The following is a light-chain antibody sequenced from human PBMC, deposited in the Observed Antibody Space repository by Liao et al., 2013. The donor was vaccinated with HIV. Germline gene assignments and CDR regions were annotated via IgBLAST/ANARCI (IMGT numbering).Light chain of an antibody. J-gene: IGLJ1*01. CDR3: QAWDIGTGV. CDR1: KLGDEY. CDR2: QDT. V-gene: IGLV3-1*01. Sequence: SYELTQPPSVSVSPGQTASITCSGDKLGDEYASWYQQKPGQSPVLVIYQDTRRPSGIPERFSGSNSGNTATLTISGAQAMDEADYYCQAWDIGTGVFGTGTKLTVL.